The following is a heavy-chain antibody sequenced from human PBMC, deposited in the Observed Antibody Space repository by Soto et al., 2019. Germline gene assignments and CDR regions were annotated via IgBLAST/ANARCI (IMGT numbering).Heavy chain of an antibody. CDR1: GYTFTSYG. J-gene: IGHJ6*02. Sequence: QVQLVQSGAEVKKPGASVKVSCKASGYTFTSYGISWVRQAPGQGLEWMGWISAYNGNTNYAQKLQARVTMTRDTSTSTAYMELRSLRSDDTAVYYCAILPPGGDSQGYYGMDVWGQGTTVTVSS. V-gene: IGHV1-18*01. CDR3: AILPPGGDSQGYYGMDV. CDR2: ISAYNGNT. D-gene: IGHD4-17*01.